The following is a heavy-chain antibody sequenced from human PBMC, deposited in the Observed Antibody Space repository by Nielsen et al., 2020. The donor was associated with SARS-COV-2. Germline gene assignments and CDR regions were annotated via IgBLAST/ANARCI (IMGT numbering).Heavy chain of an antibody. CDR3: ARGDLVVVPSPLRGLGPIFYYFCLDV. Sequence: SETLSLTCAVSGDSVSSHDWWTWVRQSPGKGLEWIGEVSHSGSTNYNPSLKSRVTLSMDKSKNQFSLRLTSVSAADTAVYFCARGDLVVVPSPLRGLGPIFYYFCLDVWGKGTTVTVSS. CDR2: VSHSGST. D-gene: IGHD2-2*02. V-gene: IGHV4-4*02. J-gene: IGHJ6*03. CDR1: GDSVSSHDW.